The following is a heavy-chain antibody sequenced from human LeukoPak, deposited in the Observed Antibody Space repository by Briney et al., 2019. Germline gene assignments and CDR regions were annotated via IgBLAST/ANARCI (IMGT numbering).Heavy chain of an antibody. CDR2: ISYDGSNK. V-gene: IGHV3-30*18. Sequence: PGGSLRLSCAASGFTFSSYGMHWVRQAPGKGLEWVAVISYDGSNKYYADSVKGRFTISRDNSKNTLYLQMNSLRAEDTAVYYCAKGTPTYYYDSSGYLDAFDIWGQGTMVTVSS. CDR1: GFTFSSYG. CDR3: AKGTPTYYYDSSGYLDAFDI. D-gene: IGHD3-22*01. J-gene: IGHJ3*02.